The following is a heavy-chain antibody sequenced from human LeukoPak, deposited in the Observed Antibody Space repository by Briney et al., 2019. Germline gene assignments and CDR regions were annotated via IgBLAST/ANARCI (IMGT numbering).Heavy chain of an antibody. CDR1: GFTFSSYA. CDR3: AKPTYDYVWGSYHD. D-gene: IGHD3-16*02. V-gene: IGHV3-23*01. Sequence: PGGSLRLSCAASGFTFSSYAMSWVRQAPGKGLEWVSAISGSGGSTYYADSVKGRFTISRDNSKKNLFLQMNSLRAEDTAVYFCAKPTYDYVWGSYHDWGQGTLVTVSS. J-gene: IGHJ4*02. CDR2: ISGSGGST.